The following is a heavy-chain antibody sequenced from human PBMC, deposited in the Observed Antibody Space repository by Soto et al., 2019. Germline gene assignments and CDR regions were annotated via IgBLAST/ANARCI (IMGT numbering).Heavy chain of an antibody. CDR3: AGSTYYYDKAFNI. V-gene: IGHV4-30-2*01. CDR2: IYHSGST. Sequence: QLQLQESGSGLVKPSQTLSLTCAVSGGSIISNVYSWSWIRQPPGKGLEWIGYIYHSGSTHYNPSLKSRATISMDRSKNQFSLELSSVTAADTAAYFCAGSTYYYDKAFNISGQGTMVTVSS. CDR1: GGSIISNVYS. D-gene: IGHD3-22*01. J-gene: IGHJ3*02.